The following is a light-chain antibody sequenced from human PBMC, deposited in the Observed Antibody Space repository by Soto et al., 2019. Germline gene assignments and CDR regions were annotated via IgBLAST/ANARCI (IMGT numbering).Light chain of an antibody. V-gene: IGKV1-5*01. CDR3: QQYNSYPGA. J-gene: IGKJ1*01. CDR2: DAS. CDR1: QSIGSW. Sequence: DIQMTQSPSTLSASVGDRVIITCRASQSIGSWLAWYQQKPGKAPKLLIYDASSLESGVPSRFSGSGSGTEFTLTITSLQPDDFATYSCQQYNSYPGAFGQGTKVDIK.